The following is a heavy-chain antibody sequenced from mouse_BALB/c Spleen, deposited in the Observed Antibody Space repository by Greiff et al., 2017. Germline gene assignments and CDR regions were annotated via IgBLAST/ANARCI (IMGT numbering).Heavy chain of an antibody. J-gene: IGHJ1*01. D-gene: IGHD1-2*01. CDR1: GYSITSDYA. CDR3: ASSHYYGDYWYFDV. CDR2: ISYSGST. Sequence: EVQLQESGPGLVKPSQSLSLTCTVTGYSITSDYAWNWIRQFPGNKLEWMGYISYSGSTSYNPSLKSRISITRDTSKNQFFLQLNSVTTEDTATYYCASSHYYGDYWYFDVWGAGTTVTVSS. V-gene: IGHV3-2*02.